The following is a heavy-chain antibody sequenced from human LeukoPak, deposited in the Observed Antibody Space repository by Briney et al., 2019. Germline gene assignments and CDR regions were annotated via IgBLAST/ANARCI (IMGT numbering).Heavy chain of an antibody. V-gene: IGHV3-11*04. CDR3: ARGKQVAVTGVGLFDI. J-gene: IGHJ3*02. CDR1: RFTFSDYY. CDR2: ICNSGNPI. D-gene: IGHD6-19*01. Sequence: PGVSLRLSCAPSRFTFSDYYTGWIRQAPGEGLECVSYICNSGNPIHSSRSVKGRFTLSRDNAQSPLYLQMNSLRPEDTAMYFCARGKQVAVTGVGLFDIWGQGTMVTVSS.